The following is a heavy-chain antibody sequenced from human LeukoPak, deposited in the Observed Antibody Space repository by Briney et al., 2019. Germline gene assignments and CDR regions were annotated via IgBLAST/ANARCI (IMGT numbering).Heavy chain of an antibody. D-gene: IGHD5-18*01. CDR3: ARGYSYGLSFDY. CDR1: GGSFSGYY. Sequence: SETLSLTRAVYGGSFSGYYWSWIRQPPGKGLEWIGEINHSGSTNYNPSLKSRVTISVDTSKNQFSLKLSSVTAADTAVYYCARGYSYGLSFDYWGQGTLVTVSS. V-gene: IGHV4-34*01. J-gene: IGHJ4*02. CDR2: INHSGST.